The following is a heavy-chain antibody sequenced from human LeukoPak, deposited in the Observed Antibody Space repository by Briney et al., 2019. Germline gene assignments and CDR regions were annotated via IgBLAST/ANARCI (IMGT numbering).Heavy chain of an antibody. CDR3: ARRFSMVRGDPFDP. Sequence: ASVNVSCKASGYTFISYAIHWVRQAPGQRLEWMGWINAGNGNAKYSQQLQGRVTITRDTSASTAYMDLSSLRSEDTAVYYCARRFSMVRGDPFDPWGQGTLVTVSS. D-gene: IGHD3-10*01. V-gene: IGHV1-3*01. CDR2: INAGNGNA. CDR1: GYTFISYA. J-gene: IGHJ5*02.